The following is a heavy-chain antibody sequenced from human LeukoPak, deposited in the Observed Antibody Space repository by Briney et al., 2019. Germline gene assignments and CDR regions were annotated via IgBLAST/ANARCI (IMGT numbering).Heavy chain of an antibody. CDR1: GYTFTSYD. CDR2: MNPNSGNT. J-gene: IGHJ4*02. V-gene: IGHV1-8*01. CDR3: ARDGDYVWGSYRRLDY. Sequence: ASVTVSCKASGYTFTSYDINWVRQAPGQGLEWMGWMNPNSGNTDYAQKFQGRVTMTRNTSISTAYMELSSLRSEDTAVYYCARDGDYVWGSYRRLDYWGQGTLVTVSS. D-gene: IGHD3-16*02.